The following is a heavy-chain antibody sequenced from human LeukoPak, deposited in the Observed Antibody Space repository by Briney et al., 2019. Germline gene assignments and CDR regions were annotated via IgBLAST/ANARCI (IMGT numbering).Heavy chain of an antibody. CDR3: ARGGTPGYSSGRIDY. J-gene: IGHJ4*02. CDR2: IYSAGNT. V-gene: IGHV3-53*04. CDR1: GFTVSSNY. D-gene: IGHD6-19*01. Sequence: QTGGSLRLSCVASGFTVSSNYMSWVRQAPGMGLEWVSVIYSAGNTYYGDSVKGRFTISRHNSENTLYLHMNSLRVEDTAVYFCARGGTPGYSSGRIDYWGQGTLVTVSS.